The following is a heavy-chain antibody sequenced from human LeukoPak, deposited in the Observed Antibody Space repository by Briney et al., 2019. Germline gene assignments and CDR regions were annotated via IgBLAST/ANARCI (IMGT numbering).Heavy chain of an antibody. CDR1: GFTFSSYA. Sequence: PGRSLRLSCAASGFTFSSYAMHWVRQAPGKGLEWVAVISYDGSNKYYADSVKGRFTISRDNSKNTLYLQMSSLRAEDTAVYYCARDHSDHFDYWGQGTLVTVSS. CDR3: ARDHSDHFDY. J-gene: IGHJ4*02. V-gene: IGHV3-30-3*01. CDR2: ISYDGSNK.